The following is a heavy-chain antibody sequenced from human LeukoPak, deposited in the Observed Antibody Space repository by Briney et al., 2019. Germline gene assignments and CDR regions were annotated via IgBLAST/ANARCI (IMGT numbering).Heavy chain of an antibody. V-gene: IGHV3-7*01. J-gene: IGHJ5*02. CDR3: AREVFPGGLLNTALYH. D-gene: IGHD2-8*02. CDR2: INEGGSRE. Sequence: GGSLRLSCEVSGFTFSMYWMTWVRQAPGKGLEWVANINEGGSREWYVDSLKGRFTISRDNSKNSLYLQMNGLRVEDTAVYYCAREVFPGGLLNTALYHWGQGALVTVSS. CDR1: GFTFSMYW.